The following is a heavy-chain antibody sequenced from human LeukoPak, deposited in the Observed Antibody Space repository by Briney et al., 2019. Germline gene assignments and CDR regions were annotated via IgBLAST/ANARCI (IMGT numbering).Heavy chain of an antibody. V-gene: IGHV3-11*04. CDR2: ISGSGSTI. J-gene: IGHJ4*02. Sequence: KPGGSLRLSCAASGFNFGDYYMSWIRQAPGKGLEWLTHISGSGSTIQYADSVKGRFITSRDNAENSLYLQMNSLRGEDTAVYYCARSWGVVAFDYWVQGTLVTVTS. D-gene: IGHD3-16*01. CDR3: ARSWGVVAFDY. CDR1: GFNFGDYY.